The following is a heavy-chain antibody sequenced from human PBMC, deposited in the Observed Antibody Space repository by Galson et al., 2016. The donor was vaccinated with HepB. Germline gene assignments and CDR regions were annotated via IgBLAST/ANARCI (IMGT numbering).Heavy chain of an antibody. V-gene: IGHV1-3*01. CDR2: INVDNENT. CDR1: GYSFSSFV. D-gene: IGHD3-9*01. Sequence: SVKVSCKASGYSFSSFVIHWVRQAPGQSLEWLGWINVDNENTEYSPKVQDRITLTSDTSANTPYLALTGLTTDDMAVYYCARGHGLLTAYYYLDYWGQGTLVAVSS. J-gene: IGHJ4*02. CDR3: ARGHGLLTAYYYLDY.